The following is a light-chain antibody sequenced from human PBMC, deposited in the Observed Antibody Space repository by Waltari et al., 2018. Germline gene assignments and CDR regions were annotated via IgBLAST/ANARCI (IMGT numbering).Light chain of an antibody. CDR1: SCDVGDYNY. Sequence: QTALTQPSSVSGSPGQSFTISCAGTSCDVGDYNYVSWYQQYPGEAPKLIIYDVSHRPSGVSNRFSGSKSGNTASLTISGLQAEDEADYYCSSYISDDTLDVFGTGTKVTVL. J-gene: IGLJ1*01. V-gene: IGLV2-14*03. CDR3: SSYISDDTLDV. CDR2: DVS.